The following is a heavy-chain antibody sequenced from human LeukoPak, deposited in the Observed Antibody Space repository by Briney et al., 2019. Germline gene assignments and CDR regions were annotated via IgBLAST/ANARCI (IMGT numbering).Heavy chain of an antibody. D-gene: IGHD2-15*01. V-gene: IGHV4-31*03. CDR1: GGSISSGGYY. J-gene: IGHJ4*02. CDR3: ARGPNCSGGSCYGPLGY. Sequence: SETLSLTCTVSGGSISSGGYYWSWIRQHPGTGLEWIGYIYYSGGTYYNPSLKSRVTISVDTSKNQFSLKLSSVTAADTAVYYCARGPNCSGGSCYGPLGYWGQGTLVTVSS. CDR2: IYYSGGT.